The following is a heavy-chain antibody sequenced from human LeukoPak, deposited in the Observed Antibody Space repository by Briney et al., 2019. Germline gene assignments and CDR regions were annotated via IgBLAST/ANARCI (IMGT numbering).Heavy chain of an antibody. Sequence: GGSLRLSCAASGFTFSGSAMHWVRQASGKGLEWVGRIRSKANSYATAYAASVKGRFTISRDDSKDTAYLQMNSLKTEDTAVYYCASYYGDYYVSFDYWGQGTLVTVSS. CDR2: IRSKANSYAT. V-gene: IGHV3-73*01. CDR1: GFTFSGSA. D-gene: IGHD4-17*01. CDR3: ASYYGDYYVSFDY. J-gene: IGHJ4*02.